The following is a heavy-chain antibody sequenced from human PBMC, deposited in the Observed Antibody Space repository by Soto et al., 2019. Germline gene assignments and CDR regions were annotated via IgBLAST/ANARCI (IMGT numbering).Heavy chain of an antibody. Sequence: QVQLQQWGAGLLKPSETLSLTCAVYRWSLSSFSWSWIRQSPGRGLEGIGEINQSGRTNYNPSLKRRATISVDTSDNQVYLTLSSVTAADTGVFYCASGVVVLPAAISRGFWFDLWGQGTLVTVSS. J-gene: IGHJ5*02. D-gene: IGHD2-2*02. V-gene: IGHV4-34*01. CDR1: RWSLSSFS. CDR3: ASGVVVLPAAISRGFWFDL. CDR2: INQSGRT.